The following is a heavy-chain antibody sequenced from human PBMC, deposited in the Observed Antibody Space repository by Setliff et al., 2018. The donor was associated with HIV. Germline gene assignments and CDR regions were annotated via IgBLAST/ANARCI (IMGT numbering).Heavy chain of an antibody. J-gene: IGHJ5*02. D-gene: IGHD3-10*01. CDR3: ATYADRESNRFDP. Sequence: SETLSLTCTVSGDSITSGGYFWSWIRQHPGKGLEWIGEINNSGSTNYNPSLKSRVTISVDTSKKQFSLKLSSVTAADTAVYYCATYADRESNRFDPWGQGILVTVSS. CDR2: INNSGST. V-gene: IGHV4-39*01. CDR1: GDSITSGGYF.